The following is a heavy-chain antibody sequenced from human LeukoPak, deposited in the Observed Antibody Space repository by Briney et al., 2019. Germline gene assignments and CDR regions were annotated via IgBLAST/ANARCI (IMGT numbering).Heavy chain of an antibody. J-gene: IGHJ6*03. CDR1: EFTVSSNY. V-gene: IGHV3-53*01. CDR3: ARDRSSGYFSYMDV. CDR2: IYSGGST. D-gene: IGHD6-19*01. Sequence: PGGSLRLSCAASEFTVSSNYMSWVRQAPGKGLEWVSVIYSGGSTYYADSVKGRFTISTDKSKNTPYLQMNSLRAEDTAVYYCARDRSSGYFSYMDVGGNGTTVTVS.